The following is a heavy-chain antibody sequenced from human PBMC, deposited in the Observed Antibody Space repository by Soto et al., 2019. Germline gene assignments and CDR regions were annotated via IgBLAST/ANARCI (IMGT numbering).Heavy chain of an antibody. D-gene: IGHD1-26*01. CDR1: GGSFSGYY. V-gene: IGHV4-34*01. CDR3: ASFYPPTLPSL. CDR2: INHSGST. Sequence: PSETLSLTCAVYGGSFSGYYWSWIRQPPGKGLEWIGEINHSGSTNYNPSLKSRVTISVDTSKNQFPLKLSSVAAADTAVYYCASFYPPTLPSLWGQGTLVTVSS. J-gene: IGHJ4*02.